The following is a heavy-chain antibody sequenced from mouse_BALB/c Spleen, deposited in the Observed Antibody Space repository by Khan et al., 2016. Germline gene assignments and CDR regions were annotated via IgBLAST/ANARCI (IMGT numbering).Heavy chain of an antibody. Sequence: QVRLQQSGTELVRPGASVKLSCKAPGYSFTRYWMNWVKQRPGQGLEWIGMINPSDSESRLNQKFKDKATLTVDNSSSLAYMQLSSPTSEDSAVXYCTIAADGYHPYYAMDYWGQGTSVTVSS. CDR3: TIAADGYHPYYAMDY. CDR1: GYSFTRYW. CDR2: INPSDSES. D-gene: IGHD2-12*01. J-gene: IGHJ4*01. V-gene: IGHV1-61*01.